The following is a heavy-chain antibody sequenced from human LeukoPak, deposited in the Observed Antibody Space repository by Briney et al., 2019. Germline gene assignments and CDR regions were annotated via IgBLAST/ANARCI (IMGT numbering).Heavy chain of an antibody. CDR1: GYSISSGYY. CDR2: IYHSGST. CDR3: ARESGEYYDFWSGYWYYFDY. J-gene: IGHJ4*02. Sequence: SETLSLTCTVSGYSISSGYYWGWIRQPPGKGLEWIGSIYHSGSTYYNPSLKSRVTISVDTSKNQFSLRLSSATAADTAVYYCARESGEYYDFWSGYWYYFDYWGQGTLVTVSS. V-gene: IGHV4-38-2*02. D-gene: IGHD3-3*01.